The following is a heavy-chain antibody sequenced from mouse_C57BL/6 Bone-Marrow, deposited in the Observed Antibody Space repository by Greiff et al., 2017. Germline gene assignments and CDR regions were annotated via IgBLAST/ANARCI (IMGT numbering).Heavy chain of an antibody. CDR2: ISYSGST. CDR3: ARYRLREHYVDY. D-gene: IGHD1-1*01. Sequence: EVKLMESGPGLAKPSPTLSLTCSVTGYSITSDYWNWIRKFPGNKLEYMGYISYSGSTYYNPSLNSRISITRDTSKNQDYLQLNSVTTEDTATYYCARYRLREHYVDYWGQGTTLTVSS. J-gene: IGHJ2*01. V-gene: IGHV3-8*01. CDR1: GYSITSDY.